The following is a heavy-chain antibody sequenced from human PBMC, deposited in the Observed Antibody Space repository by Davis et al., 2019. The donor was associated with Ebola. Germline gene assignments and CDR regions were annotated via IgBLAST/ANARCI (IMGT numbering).Heavy chain of an antibody. CDR1: GYTFTSYA. J-gene: IGHJ4*02. V-gene: IGHV1-3*01. Sequence: ASVKVSCKASGYTFTSYAMHWVRQAPGQRLEWMGWINAGNGNTKYSQKFQGRVTITRDTSASTAYMELSSLRSEDTAVYYCAREETPIAVAGYGSLDYWGQGTLVTVSS. CDR3: AREETPIAVAGYGSLDY. D-gene: IGHD6-19*01. CDR2: INAGNGNT.